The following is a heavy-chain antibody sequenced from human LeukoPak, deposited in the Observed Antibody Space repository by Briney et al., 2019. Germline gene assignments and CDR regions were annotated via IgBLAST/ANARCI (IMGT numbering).Heavy chain of an antibody. CDR3: AKDIGSGSYSNYYYGMDV. CDR1: GFTFDDYA. D-gene: IGHD1-26*01. V-gene: IGHV3-9*01. J-gene: IGHJ6*02. Sequence: GGSLRLSCAASGFTFDDYAMHWVRQAPGKGLEWVSGISWNSGSIGYADSVKGRFTISRDNAENSLYLQMNSLRAEDTALYYCAKDIGSGSYSNYYYGMDVWGQGTTVTVSS. CDR2: ISWNSGSI.